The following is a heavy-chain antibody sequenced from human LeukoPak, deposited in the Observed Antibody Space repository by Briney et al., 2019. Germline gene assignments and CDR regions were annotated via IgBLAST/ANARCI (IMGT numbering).Heavy chain of an antibody. CDR3: ARELVGCGESRFDY. Sequence: SETLSLTCTVSGDSISSYYWSWIRQPPGEGLEWIGYISNSGSTNYNSSLKSRVTISVDRSKNQFSLKLSSVTAADTAVYYCARELVGCGESRFDYWGQGTRVTVPS. V-gene: IGHV4-59*01. D-gene: IGHD3-10*01. J-gene: IGHJ4*02. CDR2: ISNSGST. CDR1: GDSISSYY.